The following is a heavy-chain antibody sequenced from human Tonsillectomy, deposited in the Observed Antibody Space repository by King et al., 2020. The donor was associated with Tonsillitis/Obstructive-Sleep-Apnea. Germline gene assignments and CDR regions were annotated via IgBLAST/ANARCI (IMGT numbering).Heavy chain of an antibody. D-gene: IGHD3-10*01. CDR1: GYTFTSDA. J-gene: IGHJ3*02. V-gene: IGHV1-3*01. CDR2: INAGNANT. Sequence: QLVQSGAEVKKPGASVKVSCKASGYTFTSDALDWVRQAPGQRLEWMGWINAGNANTRYSQKFQGRVTITRDTSASTTYMELSSLRSEDAAVYYCARERGYYGSGTGPDVFDIWGQGTMVTVSS. CDR3: ARERGYYGSGTGPDVFDI.